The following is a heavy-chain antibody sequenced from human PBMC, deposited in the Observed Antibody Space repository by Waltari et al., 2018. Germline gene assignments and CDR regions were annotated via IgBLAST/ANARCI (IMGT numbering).Heavy chain of an antibody. CDR3: ARESIAAAFDI. V-gene: IGHV4-61*02. D-gene: IGHD6-6*01. CDR2: IYTSGST. CDR1: GGSISSGSYY. Sequence: QVQLQESGPGLVKPSQTLSLTCTVSGGSISSGSYYWSWIRQPAGKGLEWIGRIYTSGSTNYNPSLKSRVTISVDTSKNQFSLKLSSVTAADTAVYYCARESIAAAFDIWGQGTMVTVSS. J-gene: IGHJ3*02.